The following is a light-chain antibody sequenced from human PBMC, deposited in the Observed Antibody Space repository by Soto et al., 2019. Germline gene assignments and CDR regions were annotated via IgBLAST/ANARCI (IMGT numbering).Light chain of an antibody. V-gene: IGKV3-20*01. CDR2: LAS. J-gene: IGKJ1*01. Sequence: EIVLTQSPGTLSLSPGERATLSCRASQSVSSSYLAWYQQKPGQAPRLLIYLASSRATGIPDRFSGSGSGTDFTLTISRLEPEDFAVYYCQQYGSSRAFGQGTKVDIK. CDR3: QQYGSSRA. CDR1: QSVSSSY.